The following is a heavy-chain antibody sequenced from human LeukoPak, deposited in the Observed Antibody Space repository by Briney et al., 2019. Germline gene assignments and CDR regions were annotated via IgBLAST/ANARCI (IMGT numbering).Heavy chain of an antibody. CDR3: AADFLRGVAY. V-gene: IGHV1-2*06. CDR2: INPNSGGT. J-gene: IGHJ4*02. CDR1: GYTFTGYY. D-gene: IGHD2/OR15-2a*01. Sequence: ASVKVSCKASGYTFTGYYMHWVRQAPGQGLEWMGRINPNSGGTNYAQKFQERVTITRDMSTSTAYMELSSLRSEDTAVYYCAADFLRGVAYWGQGTLVTVSS.